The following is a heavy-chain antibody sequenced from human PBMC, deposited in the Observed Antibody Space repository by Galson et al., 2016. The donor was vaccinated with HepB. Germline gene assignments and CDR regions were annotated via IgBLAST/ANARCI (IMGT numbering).Heavy chain of an antibody. J-gene: IGHJ6*02. CDR2: IWYDRGKE. V-gene: IGHV3-33*01. Sequence: SLRLSCAASGFTFSHYGMHWVRQAPGKGLEWVAVIWYDRGKEYYTESVKGRFTISRDNSKNTLYLEMNTLRVEDTAVYFCARGSSSRSIYYYYYYTMDVWGQGTTVTFSS. D-gene: IGHD6-6*01. CDR1: GFTFSHYG. CDR3: ARGSSSRSIYYYYYYTMDV.